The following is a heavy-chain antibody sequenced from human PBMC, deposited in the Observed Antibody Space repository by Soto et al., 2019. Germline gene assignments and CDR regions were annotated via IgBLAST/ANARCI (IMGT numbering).Heavy chain of an antibody. V-gene: IGHV1-69*06. CDR3: ESRPQGVGETQYYVDY. CDR2: IIPIFGTA. D-gene: IGHD2-15*01. J-gene: IGHJ4*02. CDR1: GGTFSSYA. Sequence: QVQLVQSGAEVKKPGSSVKVSCKASGGTFSSYAISWVRQAPGQGLEWMGGIIPIFGTANYAQKFQGRVTITADKFTSTAYKELSSLRSEDTAVYYCESRPQGVGETQYYVDYWGQGTLGTVPS.